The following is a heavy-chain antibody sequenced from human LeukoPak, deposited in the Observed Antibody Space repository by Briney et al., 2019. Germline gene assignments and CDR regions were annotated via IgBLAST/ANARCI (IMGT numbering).Heavy chain of an antibody. CDR3: ARDRVYYGAGKVYFFDS. V-gene: IGHV3-33*01. D-gene: IGHD3-10*01. Sequence: GGSLRLSCVASGFSFNYYGMHWVRQAPGKGPEWVALIWFDGSKKYYGDSVLGRATISRDNSKNTLYLQLNSLRVEDTAVYYCARDRVYYGAGKVYFFDSWGQGTLVTVSS. CDR1: GFSFNYYG. J-gene: IGHJ4*02. CDR2: IWFDGSKK.